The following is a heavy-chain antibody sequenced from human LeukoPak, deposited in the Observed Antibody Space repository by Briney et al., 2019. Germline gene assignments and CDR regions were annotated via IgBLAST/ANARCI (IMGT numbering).Heavy chain of an antibody. CDR2: IWYDGSNK. CDR3: ARARGNTYGYFEY. Sequence: PGRSLRLSCAASGFTFRNYGMHWVRQAPGKGLEWVAIIWYDGSNKYYADSVKGRFTISRDNSKNTLYLQMNSPRAEDTAVYYCARARGNTYGYFEYWGQGTLVTVSS. J-gene: IGHJ4*02. CDR1: GFTFRNYG. D-gene: IGHD5-18*01. V-gene: IGHV3-33*01.